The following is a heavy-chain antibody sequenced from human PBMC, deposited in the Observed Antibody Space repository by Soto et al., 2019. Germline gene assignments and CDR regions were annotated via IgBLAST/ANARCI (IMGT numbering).Heavy chain of an antibody. CDR3: ASPGYDSSAYFPNDH. CDR2: IIPVFGTP. D-gene: IGHD3-22*01. J-gene: IGHJ4*02. V-gene: IGHV1-69*13. Sequence: SVKVSCKASGGIFSNFVITWVRQAPGHGLEWMGQIIPVFGTPNYAQMFQGRVTITADESTSTAYMELSSLRSDDTAVYYCASPGYDSSAYFPNDHWGQGTPVTVSS. CDR1: GGIFSNFV.